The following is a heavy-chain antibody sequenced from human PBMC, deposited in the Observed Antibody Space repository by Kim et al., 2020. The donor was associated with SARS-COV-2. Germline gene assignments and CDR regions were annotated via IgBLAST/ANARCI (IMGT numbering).Heavy chain of an antibody. CDR1: GFTFSSYA. J-gene: IGHJ6*01. CDR3: ARAPYYDYVWGRFPRYY. V-gene: IGHV3-30*04. D-gene: IGHD3-16*01. Sequence: GGSLRLSCAASGFTFSSYAMHWVRQAPGKGLEWVAVISYDGSNKYYADSVKGRFTISRDNSKNTLYLQMNSLRAEDTAVYYCARAPYYDYVWGRFPRYY. CDR2: ISYDGSNK.